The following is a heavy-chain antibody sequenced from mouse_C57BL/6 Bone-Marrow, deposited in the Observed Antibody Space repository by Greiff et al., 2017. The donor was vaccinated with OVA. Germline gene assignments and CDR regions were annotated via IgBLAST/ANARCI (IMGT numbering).Heavy chain of an antibody. CDR1: GYTFTDYN. V-gene: IGHV1-22*01. D-gene: IGHD1-1*02. J-gene: IGHJ2*01. CDR3: ARLWCFDY. CDR2: INPNNGGT. Sequence: VHVKQSGPELVKPGASVTMSCKASGYTFTDYNMHWVKQSHGKSLEWIGYINPNNGGTSYNQKFKGKATLTVNKSSSTAYMELRSLTSEDSAVYYCARLWCFDYWGQGTTLTVSS.